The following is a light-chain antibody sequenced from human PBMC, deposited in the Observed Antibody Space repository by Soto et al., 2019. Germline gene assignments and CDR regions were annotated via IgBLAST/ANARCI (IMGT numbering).Light chain of an antibody. J-gene: IGLJ2*01. CDR1: AGAVTSAYY. V-gene: IGLV7-43*01. Sequence: QAVVTQEPSLTVSPGGTVTLTCASSAGAVTSAYYTNWLQQKPGQAPRALIYSTSEKHSWTPARFSGSLLGGKAALTLSAAEREGEGDYCCLLYYGGAQVLFGGGTKLTVL. CDR2: STS. CDR3: LLYYGGAQVL.